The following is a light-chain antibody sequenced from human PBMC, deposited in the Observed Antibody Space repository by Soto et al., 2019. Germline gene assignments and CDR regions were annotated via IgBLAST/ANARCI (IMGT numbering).Light chain of an antibody. CDR2: DAS. V-gene: IGKV3-11*01. CDR1: QSVSSY. Sequence: IVLTQSPATLSLSPGERATLSCRASQSVSSYLAWYQKKPGQAPRLLLYDASNTATGIPARFSGSGSGTDFTLTISSLEPEDFAVYFCQQYNNWPPITFGQGTRLEIK. CDR3: QQYNNWPPIT. J-gene: IGKJ5*01.